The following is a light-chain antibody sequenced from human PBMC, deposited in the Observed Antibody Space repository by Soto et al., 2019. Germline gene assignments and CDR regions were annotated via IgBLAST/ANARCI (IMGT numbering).Light chain of an antibody. CDR1: SSNIGAGYN. CDR2: GNN. J-gene: IGLJ3*02. Sequence: QSVLTQPPSVSGAPGQRVTISCTGSSSNIGAGYNVYWYQQLPGTAPKLLIYGNNNRPSGVPDRFSDSKSGTSASLAITDLQAEDEADYYCQSYDSSLSEGVFGGGTKVTVL. CDR3: QSYDSSLSEGV. V-gene: IGLV1-40*01.